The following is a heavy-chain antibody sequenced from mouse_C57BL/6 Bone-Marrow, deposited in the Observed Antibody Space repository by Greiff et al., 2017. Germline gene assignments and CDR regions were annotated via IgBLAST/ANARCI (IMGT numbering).Heavy chain of an antibody. CDR3: AREGHGSSYPHWYFDV. CDR1: GYTFTSYG. J-gene: IGHJ1*03. CDR2: IYPRSGNT. D-gene: IGHD1-1*01. Sequence: VQLQQSGAELARPGASVKLSCKASGYTFTSYGISWVKQRTGQGLEWIGEIYPRSGNTYYNEKFKGKATLTADKSSSTAYMELRSLTSEDSAVYFCAREGHGSSYPHWYFDVWGTGTTVTVSS. V-gene: IGHV1-81*01.